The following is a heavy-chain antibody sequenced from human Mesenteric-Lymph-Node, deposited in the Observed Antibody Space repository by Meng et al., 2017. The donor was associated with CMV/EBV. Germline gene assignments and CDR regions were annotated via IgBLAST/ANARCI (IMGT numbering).Heavy chain of an antibody. CDR3: ARHQRWLKSEGGFNY. V-gene: IGHV4-34*01. J-gene: IGHJ4*02. D-gene: IGHD4-23*01. CDR1: GGSASGYD. CDR2: INHSGST. Sequence: LRRWAGRVSNPAEHRSLTCTVYGGSASGYDWSWIRQPPGKGLEWIGEINHSGSTNYNPSLKSRVTISVDTSKNQFSLKLSSVTAADTAVYYCARHQRWLKSEGGFNYWGQGTLVTVSS.